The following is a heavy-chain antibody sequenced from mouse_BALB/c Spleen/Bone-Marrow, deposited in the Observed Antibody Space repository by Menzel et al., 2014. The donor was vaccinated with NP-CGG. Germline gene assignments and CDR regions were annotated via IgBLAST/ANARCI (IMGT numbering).Heavy chain of an antibody. CDR1: GFTFSSYA. Sequence: EVKLEESGGGLVKPGGSLKLSCAASGFTFSSYAMSWVRQTPEKRLEWVASISSGGSTYYPDSVKGRFTISRDNARSILYLQMSSLRSEDTAMYYCARVEDGYYVRAMDYGGQGTSVTVSS. CDR2: ISSGGST. CDR3: ARVEDGYYVRAMDY. D-gene: IGHD2-3*01. V-gene: IGHV5-6-5*01. J-gene: IGHJ4*01.